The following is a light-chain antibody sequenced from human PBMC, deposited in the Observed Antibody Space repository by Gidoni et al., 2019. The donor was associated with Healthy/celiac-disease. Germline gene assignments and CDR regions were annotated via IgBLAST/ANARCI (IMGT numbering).Light chain of an antibody. CDR1: NSDVGAYNY. CDR2: DVS. V-gene: IGLV2-14*03. Sequence: QSALTQPASVSGSPGQSITISCTGTNSDVGAYNYVSWYQHYPGKAPKLSIYDVSDRPSGVSNRFSGSKSGNTASLTISGLQAEDEADYYCTSYTISSTLVFGGGTKMTVL. J-gene: IGLJ2*01. CDR3: TSYTISSTLV.